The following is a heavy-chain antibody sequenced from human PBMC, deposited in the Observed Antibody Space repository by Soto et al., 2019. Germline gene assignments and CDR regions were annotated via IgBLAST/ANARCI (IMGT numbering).Heavy chain of an antibody. CDR1: GFTFSHYA. D-gene: IGHD1-26*01. CDR2: RSYDGSNE. CDR3: AKDGSNNFDY. V-gene: IGHV3-30*18. J-gene: IGHJ4*02. Sequence: QVQLVESGGGVVQPGRSLRLSCAASGFTFSHYAMHWVRQAPGKGLEWVALRSYDGSNEYYADSVKGRFTISRDNSKNTLYLQMNSLRDEETAVYYSAKDGSNNFDYWGQGTLVTVSS.